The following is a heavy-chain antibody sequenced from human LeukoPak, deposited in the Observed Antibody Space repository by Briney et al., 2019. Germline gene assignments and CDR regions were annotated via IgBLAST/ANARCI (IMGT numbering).Heavy chain of an antibody. Sequence: PGGSLRLSCAASGFTFSSHAMSWVRQAPGEGLEWVSVIYSGGTTNYADSVKGRFSISRDISKNTLHLQLNSLRADDTGVYYCATKVTTGNWGQGTLVTVSS. CDR3: ATKVTTGN. V-gene: IGHV3-66*01. D-gene: IGHD4-17*01. CDR2: IYSGGTT. CDR1: GFTFSSHA. J-gene: IGHJ4*02.